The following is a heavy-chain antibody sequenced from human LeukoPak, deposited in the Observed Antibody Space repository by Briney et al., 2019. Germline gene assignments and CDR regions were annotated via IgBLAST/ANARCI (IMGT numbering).Heavy chain of an antibody. V-gene: IGHV1-2*02. CDR1: GYTFTGYY. D-gene: IGHD1-26*01. Sequence: ASVKVSCKASGYTFTGYYMHWVRQAPGQGLEWMGWINPNSGGTNYAQKFQGRVTMTRDTSISTAYMELSRLRSDDTAEYYCARRGALPTRRPFDIWGQGTMVTVSS. CDR2: INPNSGGT. J-gene: IGHJ3*02. CDR3: ARRGALPTRRPFDI.